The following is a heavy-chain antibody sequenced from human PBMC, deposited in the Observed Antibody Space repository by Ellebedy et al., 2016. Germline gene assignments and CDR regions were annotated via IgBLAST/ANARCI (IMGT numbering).Heavy chain of an antibody. CDR2: ISGSGGST. D-gene: IGHD1-14*01. CDR3: AKDRDPEGHNWFDP. CDR1: GFTFSSYA. J-gene: IGHJ5*02. V-gene: IGHV3-23*01. Sequence: GGSLRLSXAASGFTFSSYAMSWVRQAPGKGLEWVSAISGSGGSTYYADSVKGRFTISRDNSKNTLYLQMNSLRAEDTAVYYCAKDRDPEGHNWFDPWGQGTLVTVSS.